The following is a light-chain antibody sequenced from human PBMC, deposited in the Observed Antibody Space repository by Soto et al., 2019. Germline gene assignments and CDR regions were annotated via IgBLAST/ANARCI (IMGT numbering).Light chain of an antibody. CDR2: EVS. J-gene: IGLJ1*01. CDR1: SSDVGGYNY. Sequence: LTQPASVSGSPGQSITISCTGTSSDVGGYNYVSWYQQHPGKAPKLMIYEVSDRPSGISNRFSGSKSGNTASLTISGLQAEDEADYYCSSYTSSLSYVFGTGTKVTVL. V-gene: IGLV2-14*01. CDR3: SSYTSSLSYV.